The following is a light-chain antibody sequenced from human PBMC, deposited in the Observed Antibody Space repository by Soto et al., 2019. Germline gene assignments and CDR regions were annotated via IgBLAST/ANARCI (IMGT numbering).Light chain of an antibody. V-gene: IGKV3-20*01. J-gene: IGKJ1*01. Sequence: EIVFTQSPVTLSLSPGERATLSCRASQSVSSRSLAWYQQKPGQAPRLLIYGASSRATGIPDRFSGSGSGTDFTLTIPRLEPEDFAVYYCLQYGSSVWTFGQGSKVDIK. CDR1: QSVSSRS. CDR2: GAS. CDR3: LQYGSSVWT.